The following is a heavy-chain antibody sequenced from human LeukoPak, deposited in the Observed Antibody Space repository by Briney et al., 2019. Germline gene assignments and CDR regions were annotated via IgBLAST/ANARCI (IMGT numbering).Heavy chain of an antibody. CDR2: IVVGSGNT. Sequence: SVKVSCKASGFTFTSSAMQWVRQARGQRLEWIGWIVVGSGNTNYAQKFQERVTITRGMSTSTAYMELSSLRSEDTAVYYCAAEIAVASGIVLDPWGQGTLVTVSS. J-gene: IGHJ5*02. V-gene: IGHV1-58*02. CDR3: AAEIAVASGIVLDP. D-gene: IGHD6-19*01. CDR1: GFTFTSSA.